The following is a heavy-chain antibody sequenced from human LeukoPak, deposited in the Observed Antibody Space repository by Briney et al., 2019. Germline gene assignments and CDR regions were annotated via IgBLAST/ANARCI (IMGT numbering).Heavy chain of an antibody. CDR3: ARAWGSYGPFDY. V-gene: IGHV4-59*01. CDR2: IYYSGST. J-gene: IGHJ4*02. D-gene: IGHD3-16*01. Sequence: SETLSLTCTVSGGSISSYYWSWIRQPPGKGLEWIGYIYYSGSTNYNPSLKSRVTISVDTSKNQFSLKLSSVTAADTAVYYCARAWGSYGPFDYWGQGTLVTVSS. CDR1: GGSISSYY.